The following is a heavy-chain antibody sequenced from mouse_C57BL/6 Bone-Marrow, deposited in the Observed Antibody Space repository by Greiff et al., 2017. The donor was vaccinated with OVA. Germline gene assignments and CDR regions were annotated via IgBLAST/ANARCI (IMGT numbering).Heavy chain of an antibody. Sequence: EVHLVESGGGLVQPGESLKLSCESNEYDFPSHDMSWVRKTPEKRLELVAAINSDGGSTYYPDTMERRFIISRDNTKKTLYLQMSSLRSEDTALYYWARHGYYGSSGAWFAYWGQGTLVTVYA. CDR3: ARHGYYGSSGAWFAY. CDR2: INSDGGST. D-gene: IGHD1-1*01. CDR1: EYDFPSHD. V-gene: IGHV5-2*01. J-gene: IGHJ3*01.